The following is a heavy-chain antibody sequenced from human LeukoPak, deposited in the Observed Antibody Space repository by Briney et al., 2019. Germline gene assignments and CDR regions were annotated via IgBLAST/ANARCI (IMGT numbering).Heavy chain of an antibody. J-gene: IGHJ4*02. CDR3: AREVNTVIGSLDY. Sequence: GGSLRLSCAASGFSFSNYEMNWVRQAPGKGLEWVSYIRSSDSTIYYADSVKGRFTISRDSAKNLVHLQMNCLRAEDTAVYYCAREVNTVIGSLDYWGQGTLVTASS. V-gene: IGHV3-48*03. CDR2: IRSSDSTI. CDR1: GFSFSNYE. D-gene: IGHD3-22*01.